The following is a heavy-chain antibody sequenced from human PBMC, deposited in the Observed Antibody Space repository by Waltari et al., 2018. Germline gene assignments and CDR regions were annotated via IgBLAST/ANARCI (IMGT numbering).Heavy chain of an antibody. V-gene: IGHV4-38-2*01. Sequence: QVQLQESGPGLVKPSETLSLTCAVSGYSISSGYYWGWIRQPPGKGLEWIGSIYHSGRTYYNPSLKSRVTISVDTSKNQFSLKLSSVTAADTAVYYCARLSMIANWFDPWGQGTLVTVSS. CDR2: IYHSGRT. J-gene: IGHJ5*02. CDR3: ARLSMIANWFDP. CDR1: GYSISSGYY. D-gene: IGHD3-22*01.